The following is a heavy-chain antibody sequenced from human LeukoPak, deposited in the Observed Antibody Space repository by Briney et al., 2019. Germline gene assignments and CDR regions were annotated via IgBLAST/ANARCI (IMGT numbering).Heavy chain of an antibody. CDR3: ARDLAKDDAFDI. J-gene: IGHJ3*02. CDR1: GFTFSSYW. CDR2: INSDGSST. Sequence: PGGSLRLSCAASGFTFSSYWMHWVRQAPGKGLVWVSRINSDGSSTSYADSVKGRFTVSRDSAKNTLYLQMNSLRAEDTAVYYCARDLAKDDAFDIWGQGAMVTVSS. V-gene: IGHV3-74*01.